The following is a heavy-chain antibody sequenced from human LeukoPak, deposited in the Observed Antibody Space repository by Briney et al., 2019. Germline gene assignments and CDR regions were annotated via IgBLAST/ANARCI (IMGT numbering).Heavy chain of an antibody. J-gene: IGHJ4*02. Sequence: GGSLRLSCAASGFTFSSYGMHWVRQAPGKGLEWVALISYDGSNTYYVDSVKGRFTISRDNSKNTLYLQMNSLRPDDTAVYHCAKGRGYNWNPPFFDYWGQGTQVTVSS. CDR1: GFTFSSYG. D-gene: IGHD1-20*01. CDR2: ISYDGSNT. CDR3: AKGRGYNWNPPFFDY. V-gene: IGHV3-30*18.